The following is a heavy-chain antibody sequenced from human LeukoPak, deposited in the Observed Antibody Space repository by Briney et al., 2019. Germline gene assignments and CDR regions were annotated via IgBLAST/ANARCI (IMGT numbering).Heavy chain of an antibody. CDR3: ARDNLSSRG. Sequence: HPGGSLRLSCAASGFTFSSYAMSWVRQAPGKGLEWVSAISGSGGSTYYADSVKGRFTISRDNAKNSLYLQMNSLRAEDTAVYYCARDNLSSRGWGQGTLVTVSS. V-gene: IGHV3-23*01. CDR1: GFTFSSYA. J-gene: IGHJ4*02. D-gene: IGHD2-2*01. CDR2: ISGSGGST.